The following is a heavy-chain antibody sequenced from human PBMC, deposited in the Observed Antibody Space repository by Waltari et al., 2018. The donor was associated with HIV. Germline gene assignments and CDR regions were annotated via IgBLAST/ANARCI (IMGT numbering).Heavy chain of an antibody. J-gene: IGHJ5*02. CDR1: GFTVSGNY. CDR2: IYSGGNT. D-gene: IGHD3-10*01. CDR3: AREGFTVLRGTIIAHWFDP. Sequence: QVSESGGGLVQPGGSLRLSCAVSGFTVSGNYMSWVRQAPGKGVEGVSFIYSGGNTNYADSVKVRFTISRDNSKNILYLQMNGLRAEDTAVYYCAREGFTVLRGTIIAHWFDPWGQGTLVTVSS. V-gene: IGHV3-66*01.